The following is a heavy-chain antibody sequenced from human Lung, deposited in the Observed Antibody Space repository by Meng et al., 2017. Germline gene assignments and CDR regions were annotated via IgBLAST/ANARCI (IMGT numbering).Heavy chain of an antibody. CDR1: GFSFRSYG. J-gene: IGHJ4*02. V-gene: IGHV3-33*08. CDR2: IWNDGSNQ. CDR3: ARDERATQFEY. Sequence: QVEVGGARGGAVQPGQSPSVSCGASGFSFRSYGMHWVRQDPGKGLGWVAVIWNDGSNQYYADSVKVRFSISRDNSKNTLFLQMNSLRAEDTAMYFCARDERATQFEYWGQGTLVTVSS.